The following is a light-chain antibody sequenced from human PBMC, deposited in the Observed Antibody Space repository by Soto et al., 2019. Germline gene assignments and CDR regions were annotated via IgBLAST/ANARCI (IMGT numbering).Light chain of an antibody. CDR1: QSVGSRY. J-gene: IGKJ1*01. V-gene: IGKV3-20*01. CDR2: GAS. CDR3: QQYATTPTRT. Sequence: VMTQSPATLSVSPGERATRSCRASQSVGSRYLAWYQQKPGQAPRLLIYGASSRATGIPDRFSGSGSGTEFTLTISRLEPEDFAVYYCQQYATTPTRTFGQGTKVDIK.